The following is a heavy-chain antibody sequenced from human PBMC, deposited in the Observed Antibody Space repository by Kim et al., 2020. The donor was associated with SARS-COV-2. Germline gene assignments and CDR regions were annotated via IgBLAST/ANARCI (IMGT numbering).Heavy chain of an antibody. CDR2: ISYDGSNK. V-gene: IGHV3-30-3*01. J-gene: IGHJ4*02. CDR1: GFTFSSYA. CDR3: ARRYSSVFPFDY. Sequence: GGSLRLSCAASGFTFSSYAMHWVRQAPGKGLEWVAVISYDGSNKYYADSVKGRFTISRDNSKNTLYLQMNSLRAEDTAVYYCARRYSSVFPFDYWGQGTLVTVSS. D-gene: IGHD6-19*01.